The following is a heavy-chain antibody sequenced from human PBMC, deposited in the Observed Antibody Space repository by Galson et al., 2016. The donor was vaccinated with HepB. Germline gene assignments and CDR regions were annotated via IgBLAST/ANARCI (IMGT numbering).Heavy chain of an antibody. CDR3: ARYYYDTSGYHYFFDY. CDR2: IYYSGST. Sequence: SETLSLTCTVSGGSVISSDFYWGWIRQPPGKGLEWIGNIYYSGSTYYNPSLKSRVTMSVDTSTNQFSLKLSSVTAADTAVYYCARYYYDTSGYHYFFDYWGQGTLVTVSS. CDR1: GGSVISSDFY. J-gene: IGHJ4*02. V-gene: IGHV4-39*01. D-gene: IGHD3-22*01.